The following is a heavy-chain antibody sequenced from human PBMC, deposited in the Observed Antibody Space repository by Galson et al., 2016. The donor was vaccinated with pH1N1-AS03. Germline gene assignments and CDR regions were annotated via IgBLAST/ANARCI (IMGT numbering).Heavy chain of an antibody. J-gene: IGHJ4*02. CDR2: ISSTGSNT. CDR1: GFTFSTYA. D-gene: IGHD6-19*01. V-gene: IGHV3-23*01. Sequence: SLRLSCAVSGFTFSTYAMTWVRQAPGRGLEWVSSISSTGSNTSYADSVMGRFTISRDNSKNTLYLQMNSLRAEDTAVFCCAKYTIDWYEDYWGQGTLVTVSS. CDR3: AKYTIDWYEDY.